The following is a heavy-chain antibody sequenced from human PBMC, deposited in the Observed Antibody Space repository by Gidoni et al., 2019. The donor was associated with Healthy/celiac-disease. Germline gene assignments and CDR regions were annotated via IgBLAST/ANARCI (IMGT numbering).Heavy chain of an antibody. D-gene: IGHD4-17*01. V-gene: IGHV1-3*01. Sequence: QVQLVQSGAEVKKPGASVKVSCKASGYTFTSYAMHLVRQAPGQRLEWMGWINAGNGNTKYSQKFQGRVTITRDTSASTAYMELSSLRSEDTAVYYCARDGIPSYTVTTYDWYFDLWGRGTLVTVSS. CDR1: GYTFTSYA. CDR2: INAGNGNT. J-gene: IGHJ2*01. CDR3: ARDGIPSYTVTTYDWYFDL.